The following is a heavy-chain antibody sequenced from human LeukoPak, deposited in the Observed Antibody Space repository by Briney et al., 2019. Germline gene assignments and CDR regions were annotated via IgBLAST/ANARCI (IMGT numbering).Heavy chain of an antibody. Sequence: RASVKVSCKASGYTFTGYYMHWVRQAPGQGLEWMGWINPNSGGTNYAQKFQGWVTMTRDTSISTAYMELSRLRSDDTAVYYCAKQFGILGLGGVLDAFDIWGQGTMVTVSS. D-gene: IGHD2-8*02. CDR2: INPNSGGT. J-gene: IGHJ3*02. CDR3: AKQFGILGLGGVLDAFDI. CDR1: GYTFTGYY. V-gene: IGHV1-2*04.